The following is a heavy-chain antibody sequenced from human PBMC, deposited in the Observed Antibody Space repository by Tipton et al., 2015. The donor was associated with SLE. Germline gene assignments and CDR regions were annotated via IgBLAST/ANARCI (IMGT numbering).Heavy chain of an antibody. Sequence: TLSLTCVVYGASFSDYSFTWIRQPPGKGLEWIGEINLGGDTRYNPSLKSRVTISVDTSKKHFSLKFTSATAADTAVYYCATLLNIRGWFDLWSRGTLVTVSS. CDR3: ATLLNIRGWFDL. V-gene: IGHV4-34*01. D-gene: IGHD1-26*01. CDR1: GASFSDYS. CDR2: INLGGDT. J-gene: IGHJ2*01.